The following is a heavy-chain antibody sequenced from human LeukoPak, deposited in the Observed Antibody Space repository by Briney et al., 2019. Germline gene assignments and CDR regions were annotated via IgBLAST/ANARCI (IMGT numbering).Heavy chain of an antibody. J-gene: IGHJ4*02. CDR2: IYYSGST. Sequence: PSETLCLTCTVPGGSISSYYWSWIRQPPGKGLEWGGYIYYSGSTNYNPSLKSRVTISVDTSKNQFSLKLSSVTAADTAVYYCARAPRDYGSGSYLYYYFDYWGQGTLVTVSS. V-gene: IGHV4-59*01. CDR3: ARAPRDYGSGSYLYYYFDY. D-gene: IGHD3-10*01. CDR1: GGSISSYY.